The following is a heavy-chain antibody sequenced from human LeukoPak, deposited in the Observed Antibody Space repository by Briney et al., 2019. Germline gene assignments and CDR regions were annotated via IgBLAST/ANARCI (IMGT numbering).Heavy chain of an antibody. Sequence: SETLSLTCTVSGGSIINHYWSWIRQPAGKGLEWIGRIYSSESANYSPSLKSRVSMSIDTSNNHFSLNLTSVTAADTALYVCARDVRYASGWSTPESWGQGTLVTVSS. CDR3: ARDVRYASGWSTPES. CDR1: GGSIINHY. V-gene: IGHV4-4*07. CDR2: IYSSESA. D-gene: IGHD6-19*01. J-gene: IGHJ5*02.